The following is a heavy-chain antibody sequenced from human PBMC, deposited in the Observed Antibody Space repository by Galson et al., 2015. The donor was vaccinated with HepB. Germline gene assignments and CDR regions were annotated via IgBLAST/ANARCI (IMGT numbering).Heavy chain of an antibody. CDR1: GFTFSSYA. CDR3: AKVHRVEGDFWAGVASDAFDI. Sequence: SLRLSCAASGFTFSSYAMSWVRQAPGKGLEWVSAISGSGGSTYYADSVKGRFTFSRDNSKNTLYLQMNSLRAEDTAVYYCAKVHRVEGDFWAGVASDAFDIWGQGTMVTVSS. J-gene: IGHJ3*02. D-gene: IGHD3/OR15-3a*01. CDR2: ISGSGGST. V-gene: IGHV3-23*01.